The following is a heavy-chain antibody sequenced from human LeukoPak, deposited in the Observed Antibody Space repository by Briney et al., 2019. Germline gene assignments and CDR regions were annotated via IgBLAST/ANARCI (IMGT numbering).Heavy chain of an antibody. CDR1: GYSFTTYW. Sequence: AESLKISCKGSGYSFTTYWIGWVRQMPGKGLEWMGIIFPGDSETRYSPSFQGQVTISADKSISTAYLQWSSLKAADTAMYYCARRSSAGSMDVWGQGTTVTVSS. D-gene: IGHD6-13*01. J-gene: IGHJ6*02. V-gene: IGHV5-51*01. CDR3: ARRSSAGSMDV. CDR2: IFPGDSET.